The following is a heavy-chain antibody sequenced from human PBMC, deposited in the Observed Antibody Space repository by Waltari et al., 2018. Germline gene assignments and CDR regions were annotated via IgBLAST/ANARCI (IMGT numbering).Heavy chain of an antibody. Sequence: EVQLVESGGVVVQPGGSLRLSCAASGFTFDDYAIHWVRQAPGKGLEWVSLISWDGGSTYYADSVKGRFTISRDNSKNSLYLQMNSLRAEDTALYYCAKAERRGYSGYVDYWGQGTLVTVSS. CDR2: ISWDGGST. CDR1: GFTFDDYA. J-gene: IGHJ4*02. D-gene: IGHD5-12*01. CDR3: AKAERRGYSGYVDY. V-gene: IGHV3-43D*03.